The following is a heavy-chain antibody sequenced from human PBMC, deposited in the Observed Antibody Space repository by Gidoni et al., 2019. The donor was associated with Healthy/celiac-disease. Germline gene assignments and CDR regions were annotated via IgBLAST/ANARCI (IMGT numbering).Heavy chain of an antibody. V-gene: IGHV4-30-4*08. D-gene: IGHD3-22*01. Sequence: QVQLQESGPGLVKPSQTLSLTCTDSGGPISSGESSWSWIRQPPGKGLAVIGYIYYSGSTYYNPSLKSRVTISVDTSKSQFSLKLSSVTAADTAVYYCARTTSFNYYDSSGYDRFDYWGQGTLVTVSS. CDR1: GGPISSGESS. CDR3: ARTTSFNYYDSSGYDRFDY. CDR2: IYYSGST. J-gene: IGHJ4*02.